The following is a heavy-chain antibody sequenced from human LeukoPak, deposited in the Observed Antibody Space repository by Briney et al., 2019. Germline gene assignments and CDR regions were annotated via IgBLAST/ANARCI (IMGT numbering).Heavy chain of an antibody. V-gene: IGHV3-23*01. CDR1: GFTFSSYA. CDR3: AKDLNYYDSSGSDFSFDY. J-gene: IGHJ4*02. CDR2: ISGSGGGT. Sequence: PGGSLRLSCAASGFTFSSYAMSWVRQTPGKGLEWVSSISGSGGGTDYADSVKGRFTISRDNSKNTLYLQMNSLRAEDTAVYYCAKDLNYYDSSGSDFSFDYWGQGTLVTVSS. D-gene: IGHD3-22*01.